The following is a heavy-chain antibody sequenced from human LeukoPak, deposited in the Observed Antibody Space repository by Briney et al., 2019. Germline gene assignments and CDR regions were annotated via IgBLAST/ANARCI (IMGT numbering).Heavy chain of an antibody. Sequence: ASVKVSCKASGYTFTGYYMHWVRQAPGQGLEWMGWINPNSGGTNYAQKFQGRVTMTRDTSISTAYMELSRLRSDDTAVYYCARDATYCSSTSCSYYYYMDVWGKGTTVTISS. CDR3: ARDATYCSSTSCSYYYYMDV. J-gene: IGHJ6*03. CDR2: INPNSGGT. CDR1: GYTFTGYY. D-gene: IGHD2-2*01. V-gene: IGHV1-2*02.